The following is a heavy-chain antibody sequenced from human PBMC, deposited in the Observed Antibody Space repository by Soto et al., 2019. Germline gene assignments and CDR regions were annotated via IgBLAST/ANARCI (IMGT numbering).Heavy chain of an antibody. D-gene: IGHD1-1*01. CDR1: GGSISSYY. V-gene: IGHV4-59*08. CDR3: ARRYGGGFDY. CDR2: IYSSGCT. Sequence: QVQLLESGPGLVKPSETLSLTCTVSGGSISSYYWSWIRQPPGQGLEWIGYIYSSGCTNYNPSLKRRVTITVNTSKNQFTLKLGSVTAADTAVYYCARRYGGGFDYWGQGTLVTVSS. J-gene: IGHJ4*02.